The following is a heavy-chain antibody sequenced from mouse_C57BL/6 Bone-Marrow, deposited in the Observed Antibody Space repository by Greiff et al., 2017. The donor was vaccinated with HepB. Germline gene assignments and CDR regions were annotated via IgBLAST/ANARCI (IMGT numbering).Heavy chain of an antibody. J-gene: IGHJ4*01. CDR2: IFPGSGST. CDR1: GYTFTDYY. Sequence: VKLQESGPELVKPGASVKISCKASGYTFTDYYINWVKQRPGQGLEWIGWIFPGSGSTYYNEKFKGKATLTVDKSSSTAYMLLSSLTSEDSAVYFCARTYYYGSSLYYYAMDYWGQGTSVTVSS. D-gene: IGHD1-1*01. V-gene: IGHV1-75*01. CDR3: ARTYYYGSSLYYYAMDY.